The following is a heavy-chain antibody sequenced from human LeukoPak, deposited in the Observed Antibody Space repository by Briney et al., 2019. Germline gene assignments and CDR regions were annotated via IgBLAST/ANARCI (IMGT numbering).Heavy chain of an antibody. D-gene: IGHD4-17*01. J-gene: IGHJ4*02. CDR3: ARGATTVTTRSAFDY. Sequence: PGGSLRLSCAASGFTFSSYGMHWVRQAPGKGLEWVAVIWYDGSNKYYADSVKGRFTISRDNSKNTLYLQMNSPRAEDTAVYYCARGATTVTTRSAFDYWGQGTLVTVSS. CDR2: IWYDGSNK. CDR1: GFTFSSYG. V-gene: IGHV3-33*01.